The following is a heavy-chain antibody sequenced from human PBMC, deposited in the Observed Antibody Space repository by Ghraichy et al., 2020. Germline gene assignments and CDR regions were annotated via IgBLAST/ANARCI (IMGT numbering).Heavy chain of an antibody. V-gene: IGHV3-48*01. Sequence: WGSLRLSCVVSGLSFSGNDFHWVRQSPGKGLEWLSYITRRSDIIYYSDFVKGRFTISRDNAKNSLYLEMDSLGVEDTALYFCARALGYWALDYWGQGALVTVSS. D-gene: IGHD2-8*02. CDR3: ARALGYWALDY. CDR2: ITRRSDII. J-gene: IGHJ4*02. CDR1: GLSFSGND.